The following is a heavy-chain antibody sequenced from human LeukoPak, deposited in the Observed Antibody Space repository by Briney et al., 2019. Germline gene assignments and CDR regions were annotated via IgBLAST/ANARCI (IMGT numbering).Heavy chain of an antibody. D-gene: IGHD6-19*01. V-gene: IGHV4-59*01. CDR2: IYYSGST. CDR1: GGSISSYY. Sequence: PSETLSLTCTVSGGSISSYYWSWIRQPPGKGLEWIGYIYYSGSTNYSPSLKSRVTISVDTSKNQFSLKLSSVTAADTAVYYCARVVRQWLVSFYYMDVWGKGTTVTVSS. CDR3: ARVVRQWLVSFYYMDV. J-gene: IGHJ6*03.